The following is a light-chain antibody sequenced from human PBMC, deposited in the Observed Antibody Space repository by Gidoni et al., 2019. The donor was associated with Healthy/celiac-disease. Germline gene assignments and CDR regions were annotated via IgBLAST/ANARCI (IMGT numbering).Light chain of an antibody. J-gene: IGLJ2*01. Sequence: QSVLTHPPSVSAAPGQTVTISCSGSSSNIGNNDVSCYQQLPGTAPKLLIYENNKRPSGIPDRFSGSKSGTSATLGITGLQTGDEADYYCGTWDSSLSAEVVFGGGTKLTVL. CDR1: SSNIGNND. V-gene: IGLV1-51*02. CDR2: ENN. CDR3: GTWDSSLSAEVV.